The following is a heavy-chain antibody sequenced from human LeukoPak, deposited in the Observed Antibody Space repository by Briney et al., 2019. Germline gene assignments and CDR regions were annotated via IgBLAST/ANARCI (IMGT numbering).Heavy chain of an antibody. V-gene: IGHV3-48*03. CDR3: ARDSGFSGTQRGEY. CDR1: GFTFGDYA. Sequence: GGSLRLSCTASGFTFGDYAMSWVRQAPGKGLEWVSYISSSGSTIYYADSVKGRFTISRDNAKNSLYLQMNSLRAEDTAVYYCARDSGFSGTQRGEYWGQGTLVTVSS. J-gene: IGHJ4*02. D-gene: IGHD3/OR15-3a*01. CDR2: ISSSGSTI.